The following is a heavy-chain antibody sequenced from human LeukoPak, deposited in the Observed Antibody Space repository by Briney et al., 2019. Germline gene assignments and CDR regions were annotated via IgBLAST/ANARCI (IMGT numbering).Heavy chain of an antibody. J-gene: IGHJ4*02. V-gene: IGHV3-30*14. CDR2: ISYDGSNK. CDR3: ARGSTAMAKGGIETDY. D-gene: IGHD5-18*01. Sequence: PGGSLRLSCAASGFTFSSYAMHWVRQAPGKGLEWVAVISYDGSNKYYADSVKGRFTISRDNSKNTLYLQMNSLRAEDTAVYYCARGSTAMAKGGIETDYWGQGTLVTVSS. CDR1: GFTFSSYA.